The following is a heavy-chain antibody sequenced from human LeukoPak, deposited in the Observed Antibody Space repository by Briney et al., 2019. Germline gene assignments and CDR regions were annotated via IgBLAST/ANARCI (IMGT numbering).Heavy chain of an antibody. CDR1: GFTFSSYA. V-gene: IGHV3-23*01. CDR2: ISGSGGST. CDR3: AKGDYYDSSGLYHY. Sequence: PGGSLRLSCAASGFTFSSYAMSWVRQAPGKGLEWVSAISGSGGSTYYADSVKGRFTISRDNSKNTLYLQMNSLRAEDTAVYYCAKGDYYDSSGLYHYWGQGTLVTVSS. D-gene: IGHD3-22*01. J-gene: IGHJ4*02.